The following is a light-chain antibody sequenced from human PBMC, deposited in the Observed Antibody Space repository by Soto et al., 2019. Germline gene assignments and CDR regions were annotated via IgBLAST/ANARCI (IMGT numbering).Light chain of an antibody. CDR1: QSVSSW. Sequence: NRVTLSASTLSVSFGDRVTITCRASQSVSSWLGWYQQRPGEAPKLLIYDASKLERGVPSRFSGSGSGTEFTLTISSLQADDFATYYCQQYGSYWTFGQGTKVDI. CDR2: DAS. J-gene: IGKJ1*01. V-gene: IGKV1-5*01. CDR3: QQYGSYWT.